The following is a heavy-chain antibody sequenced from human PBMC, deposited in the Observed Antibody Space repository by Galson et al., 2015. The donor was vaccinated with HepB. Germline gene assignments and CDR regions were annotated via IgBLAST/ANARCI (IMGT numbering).Heavy chain of an antibody. J-gene: IGHJ5*02. CDR2: INPNSGGT. V-gene: IGHV1-2*02. CDR3: ARGGVGVVPAAIRTNWYDP. Sequence: KVSCKASGYTFTGYYMHWVRQAPGQGLEWMGWINPNSGGTNYAQKFQGRVTMTRDTSISTAYMELSRLRSDDTAVYYCARGGVGVVPAAIRTNWYDPWGQGTLVTVSS. D-gene: IGHD2-2*02. CDR1: GYTFTGYY.